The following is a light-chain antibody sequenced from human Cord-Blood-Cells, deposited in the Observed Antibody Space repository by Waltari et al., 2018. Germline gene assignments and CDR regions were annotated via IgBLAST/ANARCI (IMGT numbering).Light chain of an antibody. CDR1: SRYGGGFNY. CDR3: CSYAGSYV. Sequence: QSSLAPPRSRSGSSWPSSPLPLPGTSRYGGGFNYVSWYQQHPGKAPKLMIYDVSKRPSGVPDRFSGSKSGNTASLTISGLQAEDEADYYCCSYAGSYVFGTGTKVTVL. CDR2: DVS. J-gene: IGLJ1*01. V-gene: IGLV2-11*01.